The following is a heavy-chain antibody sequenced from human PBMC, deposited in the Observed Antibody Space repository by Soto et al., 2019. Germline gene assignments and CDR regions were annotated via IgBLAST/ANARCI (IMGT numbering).Heavy chain of an antibody. CDR1: GGTFSSYA. V-gene: IGHV1-69*13. CDR3: ASREATVTTGGFDY. Sequence: SVKVSCKASGGTFSSYAISWVRQAPGQGLEWMGGIIPIFGTANYAQKFQGRVTITADESTSTAYMELSSPRSEDTAVYYCASREATVTTGGFDYWGQGTLVTVSS. D-gene: IGHD4-17*01. CDR2: IIPIFGTA. J-gene: IGHJ4*02.